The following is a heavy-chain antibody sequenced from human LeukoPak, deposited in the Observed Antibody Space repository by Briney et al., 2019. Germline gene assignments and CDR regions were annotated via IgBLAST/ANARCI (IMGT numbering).Heavy chain of an antibody. CDR1: GYTFTGYY. CDR3: ARLGYCSGGSCSNH. Sequence: ASVKVSCKASGYTFTGYYMHWVRQAPGQGLEWTGWINPNSGGTNYAQKFQGRVTMTRDTSISTAYMELSRLRSDDTAVYYCARLGYCSGGSCSNHWGQGTLVTVSS. J-gene: IGHJ4*02. D-gene: IGHD2-15*01. V-gene: IGHV1-2*02. CDR2: INPNSGGT.